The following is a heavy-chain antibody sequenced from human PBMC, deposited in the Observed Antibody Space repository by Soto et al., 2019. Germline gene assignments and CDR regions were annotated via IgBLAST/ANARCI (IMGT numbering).Heavy chain of an antibody. V-gene: IGHV1-46*03. CDR2: INPSGGST. CDR1: GYTFTSYY. J-gene: IGHJ4*02. Sequence: QVQLVQSGAEVKKPGASVKVSCKASGYTFTSYYMHWVRQAPGQGLEWMGIINPSGGSTSYAQKCQGGVAMSRDTSASSVYMELSSLSSEDTSVYYCARSCAQCDYFDYWGQGTLVAVSS. CDR3: ARSCAQCDYFDY.